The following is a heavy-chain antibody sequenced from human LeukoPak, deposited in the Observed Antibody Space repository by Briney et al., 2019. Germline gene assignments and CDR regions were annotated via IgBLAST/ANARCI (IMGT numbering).Heavy chain of an antibody. Sequence: ASVKVSCKASGYTFTSYGISWVRQAPGQGLEWMGRISAYNGNTNYAQKLQGRVTMTTDTSTSTAYMELRSLRSDDTAVYYCATWSLYDSSGYSFDYWGQGTLVTVSS. CDR3: ATWSLYDSSGYSFDY. CDR1: GYTFTSYG. V-gene: IGHV1-18*01. CDR2: ISAYNGNT. D-gene: IGHD3-22*01. J-gene: IGHJ4*02.